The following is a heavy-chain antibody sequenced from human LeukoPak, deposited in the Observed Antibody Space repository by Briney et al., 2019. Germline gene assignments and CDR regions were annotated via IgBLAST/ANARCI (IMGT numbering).Heavy chain of an antibody. Sequence: SETLSLTCTVSGGSISTYFWSWIRQPAGEGPEWIGRIDSGGSANYNPSLKSRVTMSVDTSKNQFSLKLSSVTAADTAVYYCARGGQVRGYCSSTSCYAFFDPWGPGTLVTVSS. CDR2: IDSGGSA. CDR1: GGSISTYF. D-gene: IGHD2-2*01. V-gene: IGHV4-4*07. J-gene: IGHJ5*02. CDR3: ARGGQVRGYCSSTSCYAFFDP.